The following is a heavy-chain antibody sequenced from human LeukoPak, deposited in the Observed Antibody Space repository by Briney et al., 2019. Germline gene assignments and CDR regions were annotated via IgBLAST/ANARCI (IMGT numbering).Heavy chain of an antibody. CDR2: INWNGGST. V-gene: IGHV3-20*04. J-gene: IGHJ4*02. CDR1: GFTFYDYG. Sequence: GGSLRLSCAASGFTFYDYGMSWVRQAPGKGLEWVSGINWNGGSTGYADSVKGRFTISRDNAKNSLYLQMNSLRAEDTALYYCARARLAARLHYFDYWGQGTLVTVSS. D-gene: IGHD6-6*01. CDR3: ARARLAARLHYFDY.